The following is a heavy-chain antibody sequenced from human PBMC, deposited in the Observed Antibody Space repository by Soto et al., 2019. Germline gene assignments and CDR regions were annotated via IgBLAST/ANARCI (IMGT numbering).Heavy chain of an antibody. D-gene: IGHD3-3*01. Sequence: GGSLRLSCAASGFTFSSYAMSWVRQAPEKGLEWVSAISGSGGSTYYADSVKGRFTISRDNSKNTLYLQMNSLRAEDTAVYYCAKAPFFTIFGVVTFDPWGQGTLVTVSS. V-gene: IGHV3-23*01. CDR3: AKAPFFTIFGVVTFDP. J-gene: IGHJ5*02. CDR1: GFTFSSYA. CDR2: ISGSGGST.